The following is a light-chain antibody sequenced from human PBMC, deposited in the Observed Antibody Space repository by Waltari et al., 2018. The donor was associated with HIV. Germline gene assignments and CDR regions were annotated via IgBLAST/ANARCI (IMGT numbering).Light chain of an antibody. J-gene: IGLJ2*01. CDR2: DVS. V-gene: IGLV2-14*03. CDR1: STDVGGYNY. CDR3: SSYTSTIVL. Sequence: QSALTQPASVSESPGQSITISCAGTSTDVGGYNYVSWYQHHPGKAPKLIIYDVSKRPSGVSNRFSGSKSGNTASLTISGLQAEDEADYYCSSYTSTIVLFGGGTKLTVL.